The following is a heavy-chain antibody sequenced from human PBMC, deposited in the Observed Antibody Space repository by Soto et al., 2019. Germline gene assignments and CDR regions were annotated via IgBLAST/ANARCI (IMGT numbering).Heavy chain of an antibody. D-gene: IGHD3-16*02. CDR3: AREFLYYDYVWGSYRLAQIDY. CDR1: GGSFSGYY. J-gene: IGHJ4*02. Sequence: LSLTCAVYGGSFSGYYWSWIRQPPGRGLEWIGEINHSGSTNYNPPLKSRVTISVDTSKNQFSLKLSSVTAADTAVYYCAREFLYYDYVWGSYRLAQIDYWGQGTLVTVSS. CDR2: INHSGST. V-gene: IGHV4-34*01.